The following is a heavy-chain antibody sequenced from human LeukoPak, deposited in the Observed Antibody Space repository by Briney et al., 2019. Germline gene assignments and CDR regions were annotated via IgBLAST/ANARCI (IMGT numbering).Heavy chain of an antibody. V-gene: IGHV4-39*01. CDR1: GGSISSSSYY. D-gene: IGHD6-19*01. CDR2: IYYSGST. Sequence: SETLSLTCTVSGGSISSSSYYWGWIRQPPGKGLEWVGSIYYSGSTYYNPSLKSRVTISVDTYKNQFSLKLSSVTAADTAVYYCARQDSSGWYYFDYWGQGTLVTVSS. CDR3: ARQDSSGWYYFDY. J-gene: IGHJ4*02.